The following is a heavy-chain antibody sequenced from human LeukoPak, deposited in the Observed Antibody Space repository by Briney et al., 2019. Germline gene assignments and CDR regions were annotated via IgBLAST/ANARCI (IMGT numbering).Heavy chain of an antibody. CDR1: GGSISSSSYY. D-gene: IGHD3-10*01. CDR2: IYYSGST. CDR3: ARRTIGNVLPRY. V-gene: IGHV4-39*01. J-gene: IGHJ4*02. Sequence: PSETLSLTCTVSGGSISSSSYYWGWIRQPPGKGLEWIGSIYYSGSTYYNPSLKSRVTISVDTSKNQFSLKLSSVTAADTAVYYCARRTIGNVLPRYWGQGTLVTVSS.